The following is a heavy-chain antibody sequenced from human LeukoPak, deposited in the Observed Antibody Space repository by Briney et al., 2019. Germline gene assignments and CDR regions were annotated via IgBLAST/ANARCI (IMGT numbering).Heavy chain of an antibody. Sequence: KPSETLSLTCTVSGGSISSSSYYWGWIRQPPGKGLEWIGSIYYSGSTYYNPSLKSRVTISVDTSKNQFSLKLSSVTAADTAVYYCARTYYDFWSGYFNWFDPWGQGTVVTVSS. D-gene: IGHD3-3*01. CDR1: GGSISSSSYY. V-gene: IGHV4-39*01. CDR3: ARTYYDFWSGYFNWFDP. CDR2: IYYSGST. J-gene: IGHJ5*02.